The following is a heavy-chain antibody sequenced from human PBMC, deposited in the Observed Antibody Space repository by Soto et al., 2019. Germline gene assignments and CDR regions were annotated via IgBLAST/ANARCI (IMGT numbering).Heavy chain of an antibody. CDR2: MNVYNGHT. Sequence: QVQLVQSGAEVKKPGASVKVSCKASGYIFNNYAISWVRQAPGQGLEWMGWMNVYNGHTKYAQKVQGRLTMTTDTSTSTAYMELRNLRSDDTAGYYCARDLSSGWFAHWGQGTLVTVSS. CDR1: GYIFNNYA. V-gene: IGHV1-18*01. CDR3: ARDLSSGWFAH. J-gene: IGHJ5*02. D-gene: IGHD6-19*01.